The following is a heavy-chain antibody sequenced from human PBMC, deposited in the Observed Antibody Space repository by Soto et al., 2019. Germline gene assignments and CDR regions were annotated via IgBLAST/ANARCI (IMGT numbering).Heavy chain of an antibody. V-gene: IGHV1-2*02. D-gene: IGHD1-7*01. CDR2: INPNSGGT. Sequence: QVQLVQSGAEVKKPGASVKVSCKASGYTFTGYYMHWVRQAPGQGLEWMGWINPNSGGTNYAQKLQGRVTMTRDTSISTAYMELSRLRADDTAVYYCASDTNWNYGTWGQGTLFTVSS. CDR1: GYTFTGYY. J-gene: IGHJ5*02. CDR3: ASDTNWNYGT.